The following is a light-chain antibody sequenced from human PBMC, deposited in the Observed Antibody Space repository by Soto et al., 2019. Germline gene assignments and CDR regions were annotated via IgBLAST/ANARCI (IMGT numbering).Light chain of an antibody. J-gene: IGKJ1*01. CDR3: QQYGSSPPWT. Sequence: EIVLTQSPGTLSLSPGERATLSCRASQSVSSSYLAWFQQKPGQAPRLLIYGASSRATGIPARFSGSGSGTDFTLTISRLEPEDFAVYYCQQYGSSPPWTFGQGTQVEIK. CDR2: GAS. V-gene: IGKV3-20*01. CDR1: QSVSSSY.